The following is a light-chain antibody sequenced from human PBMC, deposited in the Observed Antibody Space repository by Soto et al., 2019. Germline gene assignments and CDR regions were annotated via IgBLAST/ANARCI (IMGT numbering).Light chain of an antibody. CDR2: DVS. Sequence: QSALTQPRSVSGSPGQSVTISCTGTSSDVGGYNYVSWYQQHPGKAPKLMIYDVSKRPSGVPDRFSGSKSGNTASLTISGLQAEDEADYYCCSYAGRNVVFGGGTKPTVL. CDR1: SSDVGGYNY. CDR3: CSYAGRNVV. J-gene: IGLJ2*01. V-gene: IGLV2-11*01.